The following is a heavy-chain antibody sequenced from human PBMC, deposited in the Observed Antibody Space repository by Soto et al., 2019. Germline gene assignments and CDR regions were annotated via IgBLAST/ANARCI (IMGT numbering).Heavy chain of an antibody. CDR2: MNPNSGNT. J-gene: IGHJ6*02. CDR3: ARMTTAGYYYYYYGMDV. V-gene: IGHV1-8*01. CDR1: GYTFTSYD. D-gene: IGHD4-17*01. Sequence: AASVKVSCKASGYTFTSYDINWVRQATGQGLEWMGWMNPNSGNTGYAQKFQGRVTMTRNTSISTAYMELSSLRSEDTAVYYCARMTTAGYYYYYYGMDVWGQGTTVTVSS.